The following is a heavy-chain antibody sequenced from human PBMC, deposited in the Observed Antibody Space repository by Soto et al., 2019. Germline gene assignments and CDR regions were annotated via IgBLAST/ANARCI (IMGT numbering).Heavy chain of an antibody. CDR1: GGTFSSYA. D-gene: IGHD6-25*01. Sequence: QVQLVQSGAEVKKPGSSVKVSCKASGGTFSSYAISWVRQAPGQGLEWMGGIIPIFGTANYAQKFQGRVTITADESTSTAYMELSSLRSEDSAVYYCARGGSVGTADYYGMDVWGQGTTVTVSS. J-gene: IGHJ6*02. CDR3: ARGGSVGTADYYGMDV. V-gene: IGHV1-69*12. CDR2: IIPIFGTA.